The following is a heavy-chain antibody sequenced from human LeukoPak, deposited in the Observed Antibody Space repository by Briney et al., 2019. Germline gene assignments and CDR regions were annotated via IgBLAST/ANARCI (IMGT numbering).Heavy chain of an antibody. J-gene: IGHJ1*01. CDR3: AKDFAKYCSGGCDFQH. CDR1: GFTFSSYG. CDR2: ISYDGSNK. Sequence: GGSLRLSCAASGFTFSSYGMHWVRQAPGKGLEWVAVISYDGSNKYYADSVKGRFTISRDNSKNTLYPQMNSLRAEDTAVYYCAKDFAKYCSGGCDFQHWGQGTLVTVSS. D-gene: IGHD2-15*01. V-gene: IGHV3-30*18.